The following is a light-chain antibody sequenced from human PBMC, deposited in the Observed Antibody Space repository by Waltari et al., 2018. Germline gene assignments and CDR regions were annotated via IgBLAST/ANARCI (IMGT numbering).Light chain of an antibody. CDR3: CSYAGSSTLV. Sequence: QSALTQPASVSGSPGQSISISCTGTSSDVGSYNLVSWYQQHPDKAPKLMIYEDTKRPSGVSNRFSGSQSGTMASLTISGLQAEDEADYYCCSYAGSSTLVFGGGTKLTVL. J-gene: IGLJ3*02. V-gene: IGLV2-23*01. CDR2: EDT. CDR1: SSDVGSYNL.